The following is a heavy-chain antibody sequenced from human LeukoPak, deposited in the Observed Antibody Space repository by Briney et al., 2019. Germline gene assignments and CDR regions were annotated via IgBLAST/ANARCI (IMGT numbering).Heavy chain of an antibody. CDR3: AKDLVTGIAAPSNFDY. Sequence: GGSLRLSCAASGFTFSTYGMHWVRQAPGKGLEWVALISSDGSNKDYADSVKGRFTISRDNSKNTLYVQMDSLRAEDTAVYYCAKDLVTGIAAPSNFDYWGQGTLVADSS. D-gene: IGHD6-6*01. V-gene: IGHV3-30*18. J-gene: IGHJ4*02. CDR1: GFTFSTYG. CDR2: ISSDGSNK.